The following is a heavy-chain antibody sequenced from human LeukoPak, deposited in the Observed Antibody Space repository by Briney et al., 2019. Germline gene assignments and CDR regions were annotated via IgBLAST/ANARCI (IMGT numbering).Heavy chain of an antibody. CDR1: GYTFTSYA. V-gene: IGHV1-3*01. Sequence: ASVKVSCKASGYTFTSYAMHWVRQAPGQRLEWMGWINAGNGNTKYSQKFQGRVTITRDTSASTAYMELSSLRSEDTAVYYCARSDKIRFLGWDFDYWGQGTLLTVSS. CDR2: INAGNGNT. CDR3: ARSDKIRFLGWDFDY. D-gene: IGHD3-3*01. J-gene: IGHJ4*02.